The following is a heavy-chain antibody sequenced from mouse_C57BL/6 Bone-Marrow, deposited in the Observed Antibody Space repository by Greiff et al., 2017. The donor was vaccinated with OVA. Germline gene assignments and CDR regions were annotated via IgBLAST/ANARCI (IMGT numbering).Heavy chain of an antibody. CDR1: GYTFTSYG. D-gene: IGHD1-1*01. CDR3: ARLGYYGSRQFAY. V-gene: IGHV1-81*01. J-gene: IGHJ3*01. Sequence: VKLQESGAELARPGASVKLSCKASGYTFTSYGISWVKQRTGQGLEWIGEIYPRSGNTYYNEKFKGKATLTADKSSSTAYMELRSLTSEDSAVYVCARLGYYGSRQFAYWGQGTLVTVSA. CDR2: IYPRSGNT.